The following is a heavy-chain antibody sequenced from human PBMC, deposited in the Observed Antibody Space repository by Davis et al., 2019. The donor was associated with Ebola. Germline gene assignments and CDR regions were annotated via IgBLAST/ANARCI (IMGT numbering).Heavy chain of an antibody. CDR2: IYSGGST. CDR3: ARGTYDFWSPPAFDI. CDR1: GFTVSSNY. D-gene: IGHD3-3*01. J-gene: IGHJ3*02. V-gene: IGHV3-53*01. Sequence: GESLKISCAASGFTVSSNYMSWVRQAPGKGLEWVSVIYSGGSTYYADSVKGRFTISRDNSKNTLYLQMNSLRAEDTAVYYCARGTYDFWSPPAFDIWGQGTMVTVSS.